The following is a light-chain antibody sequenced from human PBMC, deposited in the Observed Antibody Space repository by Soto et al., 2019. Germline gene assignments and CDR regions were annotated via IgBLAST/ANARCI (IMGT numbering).Light chain of an antibody. CDR1: QSISGW. CDR3: QQYNSYPYT. Sequence: DIQMTQSPSTLSASVGERVILTCRASQSISGWLAWYQEKPGKVPKLLIYKASSLESGVPSRFSGSGSGREFPLTISSLQPDDFATYYCQQYNSYPYTFGQGTKLAIK. CDR2: KAS. V-gene: IGKV1-5*03. J-gene: IGKJ2*01.